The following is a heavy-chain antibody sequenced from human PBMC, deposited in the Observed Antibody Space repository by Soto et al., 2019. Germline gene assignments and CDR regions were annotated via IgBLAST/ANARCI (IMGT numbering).Heavy chain of an antibody. V-gene: IGHV3-15*01. CDR3: TIYCSGGSCYHQFDY. CDR1: GFTFSNAW. Sequence: EVQLVESGGGLVKPGGSLRLSCAASGFTFSNAWMSWVRQAPGKGLEWVGRIKSKTDGGTTDYAAPVKGRFTISRYDSKNTLYLQMNSLKTEDTAVYYCTIYCSGGSCYHQFDYWGQGTLVTVSS. J-gene: IGHJ4*02. D-gene: IGHD2-15*01. CDR2: IKSKTDGGTT.